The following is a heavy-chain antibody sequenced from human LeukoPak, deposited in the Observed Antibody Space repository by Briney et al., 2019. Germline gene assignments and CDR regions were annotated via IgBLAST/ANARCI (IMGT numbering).Heavy chain of an antibody. Sequence: PGGSLRLSCAASGFTFSNHWMHWVRQVPGKGLVWVSRISTDGSATTYADSVKGRFTVSRDNAKNSLFLQMNSLRDEDTAVYYCARVVRGLFNLGDWGQGTLVTVSS. D-gene: IGHD3-10*01. CDR3: ARVVRGLFNLGD. J-gene: IGHJ4*02. CDR2: ISTDGSAT. CDR1: GFTFSNHW. V-gene: IGHV3-74*01.